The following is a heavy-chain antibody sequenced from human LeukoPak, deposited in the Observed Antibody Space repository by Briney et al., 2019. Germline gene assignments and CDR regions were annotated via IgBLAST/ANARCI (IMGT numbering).Heavy chain of an antibody. CDR1: GGSFSNYY. CDR2: IYTSGST. V-gene: IGHV4-4*07. CDR3: ARVDTAMVTDY. D-gene: IGHD5-18*01. J-gene: IGHJ4*02. Sequence: KPSETLSLTCTLSGGSFSNYYWTWIRQPAGKGLEWIGRIYTSGSTNYNPSLKSRVTISVDKSKNQFSLKLSSVTAADTAVYYCARVDTAMVTDYWGKGTLVTVSS.